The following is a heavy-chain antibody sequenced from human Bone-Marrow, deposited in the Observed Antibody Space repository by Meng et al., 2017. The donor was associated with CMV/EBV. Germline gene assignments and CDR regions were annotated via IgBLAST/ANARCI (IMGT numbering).Heavy chain of an antibody. CDR2: ISAYNGNT. V-gene: IGHV1-18*01. CDR1: GYTFTSYG. CDR3: ARDVYCSSTSCYLYYYYGMAV. Sequence: ASVKVSCKASGYTFTSYGISWVRQAPGQGLEWMGWISAYNGNTNYAQKLQGRVTMTTDTSTSTAYMELRSLRSDDTAVYYCARDVYCSSTSCYLYYYYGMAVWGQGTTVTVSS. J-gene: IGHJ6*02. D-gene: IGHD2-2*01.